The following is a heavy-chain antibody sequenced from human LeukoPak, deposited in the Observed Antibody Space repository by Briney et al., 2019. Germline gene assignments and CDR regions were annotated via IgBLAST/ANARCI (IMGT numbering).Heavy chain of an antibody. CDR1: GFTFSSYA. CDR3: ARVSAAAGTCFDY. Sequence: GGSLRLSCAASGFTFSSYAMHWVRQAPGKGLEWVAVISYDGSNKYYADSVKGRFTISRDNSKNTLYLQMNSLRAEDTAVYYCARVSAAAGTCFDYWGQGTLVTVSS. D-gene: IGHD6-13*01. V-gene: IGHV3-30-3*01. J-gene: IGHJ4*02. CDR2: ISYDGSNK.